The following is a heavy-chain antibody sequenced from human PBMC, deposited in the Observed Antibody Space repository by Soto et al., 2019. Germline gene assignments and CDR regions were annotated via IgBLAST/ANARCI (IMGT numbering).Heavy chain of an antibody. D-gene: IGHD3-3*01. J-gene: IGHJ4*02. V-gene: IGHV3-9*01. CDR1: GFTFDDYA. Sequence: PGGSLRLSCAVSGFTFDDYAMHWVRQAPGKGLEWVSGISWNSGSIDYADSVKGRFTISRDNAKNSLYLQMNSLRTEDTALYYCAKGSSYDFWSGFNYWGQGTLVTVSS. CDR3: AKGSSYDFWSGFNY. CDR2: ISWNSGSI.